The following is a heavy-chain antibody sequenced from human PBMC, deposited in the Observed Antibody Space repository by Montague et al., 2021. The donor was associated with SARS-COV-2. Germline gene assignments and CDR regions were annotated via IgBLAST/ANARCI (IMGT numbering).Heavy chain of an antibody. CDR1: GGSISSNY. J-gene: IGHJ4*02. Sequence: SETLSLTCTVSGGSISSNYWNWMRQPPGRGLEWIGDIYYSGSTNYNPSLESRVTISADTSKNHFSLKLRSVTAADTAVYYCAREISGPDYFDYWGQGTLVTVSS. D-gene: IGHD3-10*01. CDR2: IYYSGST. V-gene: IGHV4-59*01. CDR3: AREISGPDYFDY.